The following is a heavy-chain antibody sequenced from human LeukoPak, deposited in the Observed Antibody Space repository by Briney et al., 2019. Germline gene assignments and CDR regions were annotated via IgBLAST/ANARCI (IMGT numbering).Heavy chain of an antibody. CDR3: ARVELEGKGYCTNGVCYGGVDY. J-gene: IGHJ4*02. D-gene: IGHD2-8*01. CDR1: GYTFTSYG. Sequence: GASVKVSCKASGYTFTSYGISWVRQAPGQGLEWMGWISAYSGNTNYAQKLQGRVTMTTDTSTSTAYMELRSLRSDDTAVYYCARVELEGKGYCTNGVCYGGVDYWGQGTLVTASS. V-gene: IGHV1-18*01. CDR2: ISAYSGNT.